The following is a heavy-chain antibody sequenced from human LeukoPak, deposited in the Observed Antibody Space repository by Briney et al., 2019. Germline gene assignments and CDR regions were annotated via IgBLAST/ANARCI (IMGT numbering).Heavy chain of an antibody. J-gene: IGHJ4*02. D-gene: IGHD5-12*01. V-gene: IGHV3-33*01. CDR2: IWYDGSNK. CDR3: ARGSGKVATIPDY. Sequence: GRSLRLSCAASGFTFSNYGMHWVRQAPGKGLEWVAVIWYDGSNKYYADSVKGRFTISRDNSKNTLYLQMNSLRAEDTAVYYCARGSGKVATIPDYWGQGTLVTVSS. CDR1: GFTFSNYG.